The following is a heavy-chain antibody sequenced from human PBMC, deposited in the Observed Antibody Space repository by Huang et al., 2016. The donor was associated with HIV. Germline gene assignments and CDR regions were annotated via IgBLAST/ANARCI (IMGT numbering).Heavy chain of an antibody. CDR1: GGTFSNLA. J-gene: IGHJ4*02. Sequence: QVQLLQSGAEVKKTGSSVKVSCKASGGTFSNLAISWVRQAPGQGLEWMGGTIPIFGVTNYAQKFQGRVTLNADERTTTAYMELTGLTSEDTAIYYCAYWGNGYNSPFDCWGQGTLVTVSS. CDR2: TIPIFGVT. V-gene: IGHV1-69*01. CDR3: AYWGNGYNSPFDC. D-gene: IGHD5-18*01.